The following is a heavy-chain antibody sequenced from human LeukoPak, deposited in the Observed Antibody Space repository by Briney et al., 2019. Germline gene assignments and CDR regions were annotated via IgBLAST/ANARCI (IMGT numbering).Heavy chain of an antibody. D-gene: IGHD1-26*01. CDR3: AKEWELYAFDI. CDR1: GFTFSSYE. CDR2: IYWSGSTI. Sequence: PGGSLRLSCVASGFTFSSYEMNWVRQAPGRGLEWVSYIYWSGSTIYYADSVKGRFTISRDNSKNTLYLQMNSLRAEDTAVYYCAKEWELYAFDIWGQGTMVTVSS. V-gene: IGHV3-48*03. J-gene: IGHJ3*02.